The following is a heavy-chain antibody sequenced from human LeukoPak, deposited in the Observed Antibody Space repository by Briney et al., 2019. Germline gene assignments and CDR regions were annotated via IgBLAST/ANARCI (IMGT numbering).Heavy chain of an antibody. CDR3: GKDRSGGSYSFHH. J-gene: IGHJ1*01. CDR2: ISYDGSNK. Sequence: GGSLTLTCAASGFSFSSYVLNWVRQAPGKGLEWVAVISYDGSNKYYADSVKGRFTISRGNSKNTLYLQMNSLRPEDTAVYYCGKDRSGGSYSFHHWGQGTLVSVSS. V-gene: IGHV3-30*18. CDR1: GFSFSSYV. D-gene: IGHD6-19*01.